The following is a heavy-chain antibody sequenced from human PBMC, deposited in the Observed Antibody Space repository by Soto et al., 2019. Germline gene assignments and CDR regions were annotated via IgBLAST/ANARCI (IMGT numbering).Heavy chain of an antibody. D-gene: IGHD3-10*01. CDR2: IGVSGDTT. V-gene: IGHV3-23*01. Sequence: EVQLLESGGGSVQPGGSLRLSCAASGFNFSSYAMSWVRQAPGKGLEWVSAIGVSGDTTYYADSVKGRFTITRDNSMNTLYLRMGSLRAEVTAVYYCAKVRRFGELRSLYWGQGILVTVSS. J-gene: IGHJ4*02. CDR1: GFNFSSYA. CDR3: AKVRRFGELRSLY.